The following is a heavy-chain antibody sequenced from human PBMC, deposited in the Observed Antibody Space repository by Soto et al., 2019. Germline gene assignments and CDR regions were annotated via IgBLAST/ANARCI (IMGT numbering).Heavy chain of an antibody. J-gene: IGHJ4*02. CDR3: AKCSSTSCYYRGFDY. CDR1: GFTFSSYW. V-gene: IGHV3-74*01. D-gene: IGHD2-2*01. CDR2: INSDGSSA. Sequence: GGSLRLSCAASGFTFSSYWMHWVRQAPGKGLVWVSRINSDGSSASYADSVKGRFTISRDNAKNTLYLQMNSLRAEDTAVYYSAKCSSTSCYYRGFDYWGQGTQVTVSS.